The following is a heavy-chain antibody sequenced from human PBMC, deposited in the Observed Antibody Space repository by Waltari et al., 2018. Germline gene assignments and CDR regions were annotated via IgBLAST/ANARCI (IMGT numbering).Heavy chain of an antibody. V-gene: IGHV4-39*01. Sequence: QLHESGPGEVKPSETLSLTCSVAGAAISNSYWAWVRQTPGKGLQLIGSVLYSEPVTFYNPSLRSRVAISADTSRNEVSLTLTSVTAADTAIYLCARSISVTDYGMDVWGQGTNVTVSS. CDR1: GAAISNSY. D-gene: IGHD2-21*02. CDR2: VLYSEPVT. J-gene: IGHJ6*02. CDR3: ARSISVTDYGMDV.